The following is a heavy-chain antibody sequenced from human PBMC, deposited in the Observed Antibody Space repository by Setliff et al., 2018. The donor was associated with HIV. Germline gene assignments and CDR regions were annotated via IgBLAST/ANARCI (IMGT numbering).Heavy chain of an antibody. CDR1: GFAFSDFW. V-gene: IGHV3-7*01. D-gene: IGHD1-1*01. J-gene: IGHJ4*02. CDR3: ARDAPLQHHDPNHFDY. Sequence: PGGSLRLSCAASGFAFSDFWMSWARQAPGEGLEWVANINHDGNEKYYVGSVKGRFTISRDNAKNSLYLQMNSLRAEDTAVYYCARDAPLQHHDPNHFDYWGQGTLVTVSS. CDR2: INHDGNEK.